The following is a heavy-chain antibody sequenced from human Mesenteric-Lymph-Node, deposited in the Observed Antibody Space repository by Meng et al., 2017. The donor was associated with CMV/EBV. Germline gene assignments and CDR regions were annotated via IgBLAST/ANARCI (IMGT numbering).Heavy chain of an antibody. D-gene: IGHD3-3*01. CDR3: TRDDYDFWRRH. V-gene: IGHV3-7*01. Sequence: GESLKISCVASGYVFDTYWMSWVRQAPGKGLEWVSNIKHDGSEKYYIESVKGRFTISRDNAKNSLYLQMNTLRAEDTAVYYCTRDDYDFWRRHWGQGTLVTVSS. CDR2: IKHDGSEK. J-gene: IGHJ4*02. CDR1: GYVFDTYW.